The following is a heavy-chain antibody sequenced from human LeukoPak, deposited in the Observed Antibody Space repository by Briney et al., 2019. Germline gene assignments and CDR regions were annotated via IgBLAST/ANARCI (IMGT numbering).Heavy chain of an antibody. CDR1: GGTFSSYA. CDR3: ARGTGDSGSYFPWLDY. V-gene: IGHV1-69*01. CDR2: IIPIFGTA. J-gene: IGHJ4*02. Sequence: SVKVSCKASGGTFSSYAISWVRQAPGQGLEWMGGIIPIFGTANYAQKFQGRVTITADESTSTAYMELSSLRSEDTAVYYCARGTGDSGSYFPWLDYWGQGTLVTVSS. D-gene: IGHD1-26*01.